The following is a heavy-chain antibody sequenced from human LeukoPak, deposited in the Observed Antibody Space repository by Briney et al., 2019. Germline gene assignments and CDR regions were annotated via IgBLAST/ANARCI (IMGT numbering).Heavy chain of an antibody. D-gene: IGHD6-13*01. CDR3: ARGGSSWFSY. V-gene: IGHV4-4*07. Sequence: SETLSLTCSVSGYSISSGYYWAWIRPPAGKGLEWIGRIYTSGSTNYNPSLKSRVTMSVDTSKNQFSLKLSSVTAADTAVYYCARGGSSWFSYWGQGTLVTVSS. CDR2: IYTSGST. CDR1: GYSISSGYY. J-gene: IGHJ4*02.